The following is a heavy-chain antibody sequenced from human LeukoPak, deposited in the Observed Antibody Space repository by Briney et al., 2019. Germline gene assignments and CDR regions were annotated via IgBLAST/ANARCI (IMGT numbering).Heavy chain of an antibody. D-gene: IGHD1-26*01. CDR2: ISGSGGST. J-gene: IGHJ4*02. Sequence: GGSLRLSRAASGFTFSSYAMSWVRQAPGKGLEWVSAISGSGGSTYYADSVKGRFTISRDNSKNTLYLQMNSLRAEDTAVYYCANLGGVGATWSYFDYWGQGTLVTVSS. CDR1: GFTFSSYA. V-gene: IGHV3-23*01. CDR3: ANLGGVGATWSYFDY.